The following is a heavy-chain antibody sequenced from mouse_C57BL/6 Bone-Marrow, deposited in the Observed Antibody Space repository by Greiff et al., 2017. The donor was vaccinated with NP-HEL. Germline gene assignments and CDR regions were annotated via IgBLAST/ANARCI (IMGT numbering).Heavy chain of an antibody. CDR2: INPSSGYT. D-gene: IGHD2-5*01. J-gene: IGHJ2*01. CDR1: GYTFTSYT. V-gene: IGHV1-4*01. Sequence: QVQLQQSGAELARPGASVKMSCKASGYTFTSYTMHWVKQRPGQGLEWIGYINPSSGYTKYNQKFKDKATLTADKSSSTAYMQLSSLTSEDAADYYCARLSAYYSNYEVDYWGQGTTLTVSS. CDR3: ARLSAYYSNYEVDY.